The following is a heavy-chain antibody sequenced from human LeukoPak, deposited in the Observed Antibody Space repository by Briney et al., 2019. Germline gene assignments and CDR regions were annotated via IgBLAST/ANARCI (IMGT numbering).Heavy chain of an antibody. Sequence: GGSLRLSCAASGFSFSNYAMDWVHQAPGKGLEWVAIISYDGGNKYYADSVKGRFTISRDNSKNTLYLQMDSLRPEGTAVYYCARDERWLREIDYWGQGTLVAVSS. CDR3: ARDERWLREIDY. J-gene: IGHJ4*02. CDR2: ISYDGGNK. V-gene: IGHV3-30-3*01. CDR1: GFSFSNYA. D-gene: IGHD5-24*01.